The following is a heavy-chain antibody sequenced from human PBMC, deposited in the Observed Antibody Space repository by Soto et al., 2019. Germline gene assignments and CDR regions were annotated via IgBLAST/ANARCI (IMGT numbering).Heavy chain of an antibody. J-gene: IGHJ4*02. D-gene: IGHD2-15*01. V-gene: IGHV3-13*01. Sequence: PGGSLRPSCEASGFAFSGVDMHGVRQPTGKGLEWVSTIGTAGDTYYAVSVKGRFTISRDNAKNSLSLQMNSLRAGDTAVYFCARGQEVGAHFFDSWGQGTQVTVSS. CDR2: IGTAGDT. CDR3: ARGQEVGAHFFDS. CDR1: GFAFSGVD.